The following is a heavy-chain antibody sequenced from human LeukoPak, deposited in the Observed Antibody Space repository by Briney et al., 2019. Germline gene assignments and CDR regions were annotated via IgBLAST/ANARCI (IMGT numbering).Heavy chain of an antibody. Sequence: GGSLRLSCAASGFTFSSYSMNWVRQAPGKGLEWVSYISSSSSTIYYADSVKGRFTISRDNAKNSLYLQMNSLRAEDTAVYYCARERGIYDSSGNPWGQGTLVTVSS. D-gene: IGHD3-22*01. CDR3: ARERGIYDSSGNP. J-gene: IGHJ5*02. CDR2: ISSSSSTI. CDR1: GFTFSSYS. V-gene: IGHV3-48*01.